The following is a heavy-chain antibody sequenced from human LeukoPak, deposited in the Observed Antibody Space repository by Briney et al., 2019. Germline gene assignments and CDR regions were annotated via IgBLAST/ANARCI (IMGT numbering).Heavy chain of an antibody. CDR1: GFTFKTYW. J-gene: IGHJ4*02. D-gene: IGHD7-27*01. CDR2: IKQNGEAN. CDR3: ARENWGTLDY. Sequence: GGSLRLSCVVSGFTFKTYWMAWVRPAPGKGLEWLANIKQNGEANQYEDSVMGRFTISRDNAENSLFLQMDSLRAEDTAVYYCARENWGTLDYWGQGALVTVSS. V-gene: IGHV3-7*01.